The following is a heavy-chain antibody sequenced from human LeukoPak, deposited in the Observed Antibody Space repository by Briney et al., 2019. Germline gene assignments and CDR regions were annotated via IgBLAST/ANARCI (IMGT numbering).Heavy chain of an antibody. CDR1: GFTFSSYS. CDR3: ARAVLGYCSSTSCNYYYMDV. V-gene: IGHV3-21*01. CDR2: ISSSSSYI. J-gene: IGHJ6*03. D-gene: IGHD2-2*01. Sequence: GESLKISCAASGFTFSSYSMNWVRQAPGKGLEWVSSISSSSSYIYYADSVKGRFTISRDNAKNSLYLQMNSLRAEDTAVYYCARAVLGYCSSTSCNYYYMDVWGKGTTVTVSS.